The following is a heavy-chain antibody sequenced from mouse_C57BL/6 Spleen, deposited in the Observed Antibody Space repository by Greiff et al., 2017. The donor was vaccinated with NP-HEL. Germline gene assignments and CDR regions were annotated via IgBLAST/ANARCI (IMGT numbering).Heavy chain of an antibody. D-gene: IGHD1-1*01. Sequence: VQLQQSGAELVKPGASVKISCKASGYAFSSYWMNWVKQRPGKGLEWIGQIYPGDGDTNYNGKFKGKATLTADKSSSPAYMQLSSLTSEDSAVYFCASEYYGSSLDYWGQGTTLTVSS. CDR1: GYAFSSYW. CDR2: IYPGDGDT. J-gene: IGHJ2*01. CDR3: ASEYYGSSLDY. V-gene: IGHV1-80*01.